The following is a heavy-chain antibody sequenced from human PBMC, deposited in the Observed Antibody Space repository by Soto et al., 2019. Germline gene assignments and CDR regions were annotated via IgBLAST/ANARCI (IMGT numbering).Heavy chain of an antibody. D-gene: IGHD2-2*02. CDR2: ISASGSI. CDR3: AKSAILPVAPGWFDS. V-gene: IGHV3-21*01. Sequence: PGGSLRLSCAASGFPFSSYNMNWVRQAPGKGLEWVASISASGSIYYADSMKGRFTISRDNARNSLYLQMDSLRADDTAVYYCAKSAILPVAPGWFDSWGQGIQVTVSS. J-gene: IGHJ5*01. CDR1: GFPFSSYN.